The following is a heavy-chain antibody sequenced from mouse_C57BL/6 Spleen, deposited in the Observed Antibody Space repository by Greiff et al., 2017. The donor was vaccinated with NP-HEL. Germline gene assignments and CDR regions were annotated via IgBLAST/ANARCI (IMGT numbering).Heavy chain of an antibody. CDR3: ATLGPYDYETWFAY. CDR2: ISYSGST. Sequence: DVMLVESGPGMVKPSQSLSLTCTVTGYSITSGYDWHWIRHFPGNKLEWMGYISYSGSTNYNPSLKSRISITHDTSKNHFFLKLNSVTTEDTATYYCATLGPYDYETWFAYWGQGTLVTVSA. J-gene: IGHJ3*01. D-gene: IGHD2-4*01. CDR1: GYSITSGYD. V-gene: IGHV3-1*01.